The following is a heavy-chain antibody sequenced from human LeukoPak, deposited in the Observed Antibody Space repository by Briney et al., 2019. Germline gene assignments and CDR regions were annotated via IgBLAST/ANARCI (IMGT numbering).Heavy chain of an antibody. CDR2: MNTDGSDR. D-gene: IGHD6-13*01. J-gene: IGHJ4*02. V-gene: IGHV3-74*01. CDR3: ARDHSSWEVPSDY. Sequence: PGGSLRLSCAASGFSFNTYWMHWVRQVPGKGLVWVSGMNTDGSDRSYADSVKGRFTISRDNAKNTLYLQMSSLRAEDTAVYYCARDHSSWEVPSDYWGQGTLVTVSS. CDR1: GFSFNTYW.